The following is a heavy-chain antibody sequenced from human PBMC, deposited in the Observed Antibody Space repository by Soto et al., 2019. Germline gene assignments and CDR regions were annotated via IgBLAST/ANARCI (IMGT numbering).Heavy chain of an antibody. V-gene: IGHV4-59*12. J-gene: IGHJ5*02. Sequence: PSDTLSLTCTVSGGSISVYYWSWVRQPPGKGLEWIGYINYSGTTNYSPSLRSRVTISVDTSKNEFSLKLTSVTAADTAVYYCARVTPLPQRWFDPWGQGTLVTVSS. CDR2: INYSGTT. CDR3: ARVTPLPQRWFDP. CDR1: GGSISVYY.